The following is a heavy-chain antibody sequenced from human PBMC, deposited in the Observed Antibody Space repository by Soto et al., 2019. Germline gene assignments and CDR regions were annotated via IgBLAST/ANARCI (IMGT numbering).Heavy chain of an antibody. V-gene: IGHV1-18*04. CDR2: ITPHNGDT. J-gene: IGHJ4*02. D-gene: IGHD2-15*01. CDR3: ARLAHCSGGICYSSPLDF. CDR1: GYNFVTFG. Sequence: ASVKVSCKASGYNFVTFGIGWVRQAPGQGLEWMGWITPHNGDTNYAQKLQGRVTMTTDPSTNTAYMEVRGLRSDDTAVYFCARLAHCSGGICYSSPLDFWGQGTLVTVSS.